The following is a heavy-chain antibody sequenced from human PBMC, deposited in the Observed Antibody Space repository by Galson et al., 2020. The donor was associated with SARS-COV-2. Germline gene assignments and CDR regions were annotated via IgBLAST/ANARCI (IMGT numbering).Heavy chain of an antibody. CDR2: ISTRSSYI. D-gene: IGHD4-17*01. Sequence: GGSLRLSCAASGFTFSSYSMNWVRQPPGKGLECVSSISTRSSYIYYADSVKGRFTISRGNAKNSLYMQMNNLRAEDTAVYYCARDSYGDYVAGWFDTWGQGTLVTVSS. CDR1: GFTFSSYS. V-gene: IGHV3-21*01. J-gene: IGHJ5*02. CDR3: ARDSYGDYVAGWFDT.